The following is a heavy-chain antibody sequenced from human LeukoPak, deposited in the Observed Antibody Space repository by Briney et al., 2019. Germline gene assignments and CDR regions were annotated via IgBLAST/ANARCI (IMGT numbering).Heavy chain of an antibody. Sequence: SETLSLTCTVPGGSISSYYWSWIRQPPGKGLEWIGYIYYSGSTNYNPSLKSRVTISVDTSKNQFSLKLSSVTAADTAVYYCARRRGYSGYEYYFDYWGQGTLVTVSS. J-gene: IGHJ4*02. D-gene: IGHD5-12*01. V-gene: IGHV4-59*08. CDR3: ARRRGYSGYEYYFDY. CDR1: GGSISSYY. CDR2: IYYSGST.